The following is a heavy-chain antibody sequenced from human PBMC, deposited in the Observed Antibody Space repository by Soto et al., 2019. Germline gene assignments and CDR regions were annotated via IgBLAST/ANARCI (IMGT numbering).Heavy chain of an antibody. CDR2: INAGNGNT. V-gene: IGHV1-3*01. CDR3: ARDQQQLVWVGLNWFDP. J-gene: IGHJ5*02. Sequence: ASVKVSCKASGYTFTSYAMHWVRQAPGQRLEWMGWINAGNGNTKYSQKFQGRVTITRDTSASTAYMELSSLRSEDTAVYYCARDQQQLVWVGLNWFDPWGQGTLVTVSS. D-gene: IGHD6-13*01. CDR1: GYTFTSYA.